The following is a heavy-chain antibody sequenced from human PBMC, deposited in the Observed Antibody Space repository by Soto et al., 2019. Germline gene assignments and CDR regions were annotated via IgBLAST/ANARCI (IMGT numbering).Heavy chain of an antibody. CDR1: GFTFSHAY. V-gene: IGHV3-15*07. Sequence: EGSLRLSCAASGFTFSHAYMNWVRQAPGKGLEWVGRIKSETAGGTTDYAAPVKGRFNISRDDSNDTLSLQMDSLKTEDTAVYYCTTGLRWEHHFNNYWGQGTLVTVSS. CDR3: TTGLRWEHHFNNY. D-gene: IGHD1-26*01. J-gene: IGHJ4*02. CDR2: IKSETAGGTT.